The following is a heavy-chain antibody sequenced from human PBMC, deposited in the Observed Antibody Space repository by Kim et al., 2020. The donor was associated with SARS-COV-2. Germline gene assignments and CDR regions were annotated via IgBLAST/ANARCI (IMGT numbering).Heavy chain of an antibody. D-gene: IGHD3-10*01. Sequence: SSPSLKSRVTIEVHTSKNQFSLKLSAVTAADTAVYYCARAGSGSYCAGGYWGQGTLVTVSS. J-gene: IGHJ4*02. CDR3: ARAGSGSYCAGGY. V-gene: IGHV4-30-2*04.